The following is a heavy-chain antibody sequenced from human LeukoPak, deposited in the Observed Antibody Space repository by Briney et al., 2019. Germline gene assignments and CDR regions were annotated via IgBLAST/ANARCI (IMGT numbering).Heavy chain of an antibody. CDR1: GFTFSRYS. CDR2: ISTSTSYI. Sequence: PGGSLRLSCAASGFTFSRYSVNWVRQAPGKGLEWVSFISTSTSYIYYADSLKGRFTISRDNAKKSLYLQMNSLRAEDTAVYYCARVRDSSVYLLRPAFDIWGQGTMVTVSS. D-gene: IGHD3-22*01. J-gene: IGHJ3*02. CDR3: ARVRDSSVYLLRPAFDI. V-gene: IGHV3-21*01.